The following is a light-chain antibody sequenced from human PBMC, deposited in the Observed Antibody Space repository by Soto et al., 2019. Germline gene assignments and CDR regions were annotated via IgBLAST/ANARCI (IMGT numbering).Light chain of an antibody. J-gene: IGLJ3*02. CDR1: SGSVSTSYH. CDR2: STN. CDR3: VLYMGSGIWV. V-gene: IGLV8-61*01. Sequence: QAVVTQEPSFSVSPGGTVTLTCGLSSGSVSTSYHPSWYQQTPGQAPRTLIYSTNTRSSGVPDRFSGSILGNKAALTITGAQADDESDYYCVLYMGSGIWVFGGGTKLIVL.